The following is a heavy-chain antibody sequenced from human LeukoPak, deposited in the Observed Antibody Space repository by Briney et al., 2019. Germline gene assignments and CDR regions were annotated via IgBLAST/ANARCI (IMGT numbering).Heavy chain of an antibody. V-gene: IGHV3-30*04. CDR1: EFTFSSYA. CDR2: ISYDGSNK. J-gene: IGHJ6*03. CDR3: ARKGFSSGSYYYYYMDV. D-gene: IGHD6-19*01. Sequence: GGSLRLSCAASEFTFSSYAMHWVRQAAGKGLEWVAAISYDGSNKYYADSVKGRFTISRDNSKNTLYVQMNSLRTEDTAVYYSARKGFSSGSYYYYYMDVWGKGTTVTVSS.